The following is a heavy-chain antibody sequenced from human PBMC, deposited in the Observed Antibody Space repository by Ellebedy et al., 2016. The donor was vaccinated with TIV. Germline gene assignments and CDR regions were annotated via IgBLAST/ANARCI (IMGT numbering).Heavy chain of an antibody. Sequence: AASVKVSCKASGDTFISYTFSWVRQAPGQGLEWMGGIIPIFRSANYAQKFQGRVTITADESTSTAFMDLSSLRSEDTAVYYCARDYRTRDGFLGMDVWGQGTTVTVSS. V-gene: IGHV1-69*13. CDR2: IIPIFRSA. CDR1: GDTFISYT. D-gene: IGHD5-24*01. J-gene: IGHJ6*02. CDR3: ARDYRTRDGFLGMDV.